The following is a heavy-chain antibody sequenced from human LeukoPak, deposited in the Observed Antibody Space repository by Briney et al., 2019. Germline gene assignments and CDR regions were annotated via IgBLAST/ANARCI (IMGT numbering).Heavy chain of an antibody. D-gene: IGHD5-12*01. Sequence: PGGSLRLSCAASGFTFSSYAMSWIRQAPGKGLEWVSAISGSGGSTYYADSVKGRFTISRDNSKNTLYLQMNSLRAEDTAVYYCAKVRAYSGYDGAPYYFDYWGQGTLVTVSS. CDR1: GFTFSSYA. V-gene: IGHV3-23*01. CDR3: AKVRAYSGYDGAPYYFDY. CDR2: ISGSGGST. J-gene: IGHJ4*02.